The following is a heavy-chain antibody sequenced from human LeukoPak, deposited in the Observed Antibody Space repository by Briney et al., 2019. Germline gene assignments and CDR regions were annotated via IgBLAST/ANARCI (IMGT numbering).Heavy chain of an antibody. Sequence: SETLSLTCAVSGYSLSNDYYWGWIRPPPGKGLEWIGSIYHSGSTYYNPSLKSRLTISVDTSKNQFSLKVTSVTAADTAVYYCARDVAAAATRKENYYGLDVWGKGTTVTVSS. CDR3: ARDVAAAATRKENYYGLDV. J-gene: IGHJ6*04. CDR1: GYSLSNDYY. D-gene: IGHD6-13*01. V-gene: IGHV4-38-2*02. CDR2: IYHSGST.